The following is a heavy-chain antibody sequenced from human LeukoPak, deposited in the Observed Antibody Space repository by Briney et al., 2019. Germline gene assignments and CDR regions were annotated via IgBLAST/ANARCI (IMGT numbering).Heavy chain of an antibody. Sequence: ASVKDSCKATGYTFTRYYIHWLRQAPGQGLEWMGWINPNSGGTNYAQKFQGRVTMTRDTSISTAYMELSRLRSDDTAVYYCARDRPQYSSSWSIYYYYYGMDVWGQGTTVTVSS. D-gene: IGHD6-13*01. V-gene: IGHV1-2*02. J-gene: IGHJ6*02. CDR3: ARDRPQYSSSWSIYYYYYGMDV. CDR2: INPNSGGT. CDR1: GYTFTRYY.